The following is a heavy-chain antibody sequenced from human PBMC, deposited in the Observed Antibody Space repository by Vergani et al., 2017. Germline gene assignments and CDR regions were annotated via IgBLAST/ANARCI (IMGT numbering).Heavy chain of an antibody. D-gene: IGHD2-2*02. J-gene: IGHJ6*02. CDR2: ISVYNGNT. CDR3: VRGVVVVPAAIGGDYYYYGMDV. CDR1: GYTFTSYG. Sequence: QVQLVQSGAEVKKPGASVKVSCKASGYTFTSYGISWVRQAPGQGLEWMGWISVYNGNTNYALKFQGRVTMTRDTSISTAYMELSRLRSDDTAVYYCVRGVVVVPAAIGGDYYYYGMDVWGQGTTVTVSS. V-gene: IGHV1-18*01.